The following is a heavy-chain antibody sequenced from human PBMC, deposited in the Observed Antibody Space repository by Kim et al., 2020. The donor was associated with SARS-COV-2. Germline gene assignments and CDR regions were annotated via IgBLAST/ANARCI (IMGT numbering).Heavy chain of an antibody. Sequence: ASVKLSCKASGYGFTNNYVHWVRLAPGQGLEWMGMVYPHDGSTSYAQSFQGRVTMTSDTSTTTVYMELTSLTSDDTAMYYCARDLEGLDYWGQGTLVTVSS. J-gene: IGHJ4*02. CDR3: ARDLEGLDY. D-gene: IGHD3-3*01. V-gene: IGHV1-46*01. CDR1: GYGFTNNY. CDR2: VYPHDGST.